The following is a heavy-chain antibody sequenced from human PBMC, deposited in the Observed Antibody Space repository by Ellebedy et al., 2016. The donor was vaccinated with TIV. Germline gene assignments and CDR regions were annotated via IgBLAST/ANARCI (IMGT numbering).Heavy chain of an antibody. J-gene: IGHJ3*01. Sequence: GGSLRLSCAASGFGITDNFMSWARQAPGRGLEWVSLTYSDGTTHYAESVKGRFSISRDTSKNTLSLQMNSLRREDTALYYCARDHYDFWTGLDSSDVWGQGTLVTVSS. V-gene: IGHV3-66*01. CDR2: TYSDGTT. CDR1: GFGITDNF. CDR3: ARDHYDFWTGLDSSDV. D-gene: IGHD3-3*01.